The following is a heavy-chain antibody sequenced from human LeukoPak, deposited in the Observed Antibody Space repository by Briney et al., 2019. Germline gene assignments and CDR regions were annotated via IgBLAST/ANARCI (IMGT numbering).Heavy chain of an antibody. Sequence: TPSETLSLTCTVSGGSISSYYWSWIRQPPGKGLEWIGYIYYSGSTNYNPSLRNRVTISVDTSKNQFSLKLSSVTAADTAVYYCARGGGVGYYYYYMDVWGKGTTVTISS. D-gene: IGHD1-26*01. CDR1: GGSISSYY. J-gene: IGHJ6*03. V-gene: IGHV4-59*01. CDR2: IYYSGST. CDR3: ARGGGVGYYYYYMDV.